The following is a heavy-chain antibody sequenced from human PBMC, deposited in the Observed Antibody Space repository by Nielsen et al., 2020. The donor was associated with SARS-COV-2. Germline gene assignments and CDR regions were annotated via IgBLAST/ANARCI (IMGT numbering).Heavy chain of an antibody. CDR3: ARDRPGYSSGWRFGHDY. Sequence: ASVKVSCKASGYTFTSYYMHWVRQAPGQGLEWMGIINPSGCSTSYAQKFQGRVTITADESTSTAYMELSSLRSEDTAVYYCARDRPGYSSGWRFGHDYWGQGTLVTVSS. CDR1: GYTFTSYY. D-gene: IGHD6-19*01. J-gene: IGHJ4*02. V-gene: IGHV1-46*01. CDR2: INPSGCST.